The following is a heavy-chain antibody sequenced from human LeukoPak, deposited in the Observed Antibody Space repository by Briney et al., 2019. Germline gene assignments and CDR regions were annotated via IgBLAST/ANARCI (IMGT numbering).Heavy chain of an antibody. CDR1: GGSISSGGYS. J-gene: IGHJ1*01. V-gene: IGHV4-30-4*07. D-gene: IGHD6-13*01. CDR3: ASSSSWYGVGYFQH. CDR2: IYYSGST. Sequence: PSQTLSLTCAVSGGSISSGGYSWSWIRQPPGKGLEWIGYIYYSGSTNYNPSLKSRVTISVDTSKNQFSLKLSSVTAADTAVYYCASSSSWYGVGYFQHWGQGTLVTVSS.